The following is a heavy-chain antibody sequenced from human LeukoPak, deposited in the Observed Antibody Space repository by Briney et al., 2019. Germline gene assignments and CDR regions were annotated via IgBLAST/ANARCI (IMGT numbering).Heavy chain of an antibody. CDR1: GYTFTGYY. Sequence: ASVTLSCTASGYTFTGYYMHWVRQAPGQGLEWMGWINPNSGGTNYSQRFRGRVTMTRDTSITTPYLDMNSLISDDTAIHIRLSSFYPAAWGQGTLVTVSS. CDR2: INPNSGGT. V-gene: IGHV1-2*02. CDR3: LSSFYPAA. D-gene: IGHD2-21*01. J-gene: IGHJ4*02.